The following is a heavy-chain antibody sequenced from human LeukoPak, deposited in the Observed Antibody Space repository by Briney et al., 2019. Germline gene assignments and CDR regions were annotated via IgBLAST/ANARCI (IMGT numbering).Heavy chain of an antibody. V-gene: IGHV3-48*03. J-gene: IGHJ6*02. Sequence: SGGSLRLSCAASGFTFSSYEMNWVRQAPGKGVEWVSYISRSGSTIYYADSVKGRFTISRDTAKNSLYMQMNSLRAEDTAVYYCARDGEVYGDYELGYYYGMDVWGQGTTVTVSS. CDR3: ARDGEVYGDYELGYYYGMDV. CDR1: GFTFSSYE. CDR2: ISRSGSTI. D-gene: IGHD4-17*01.